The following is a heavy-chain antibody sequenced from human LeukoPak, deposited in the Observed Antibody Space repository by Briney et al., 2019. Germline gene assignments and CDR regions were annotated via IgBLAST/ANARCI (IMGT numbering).Heavy chain of an antibody. CDR1: GGSFSGYY. V-gene: IGHV4-59*01. CDR3: ARTYYDFWSGYYSHYYYGMDV. CDR2: IYYSGST. J-gene: IGHJ6*02. Sequence: SETLSLTCAVYGGSFSGYYWSWIRRPPGKGLEWIGYIYYSGSTNYNPSLKSRVTISVDTSKNQFSLKLSSVTAADTAVYYCARTYYDFWSGYYSHYYYGMDVWGQGTTVTVSS. D-gene: IGHD3-3*01.